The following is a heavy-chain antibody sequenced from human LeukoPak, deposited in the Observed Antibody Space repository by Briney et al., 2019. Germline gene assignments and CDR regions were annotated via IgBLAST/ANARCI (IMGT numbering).Heavy chain of an antibody. V-gene: IGHV3-48*02. D-gene: IGHD6-13*01. CDR3: ARDQGYSSGWYY. Sequence: PGGSLRLSCAASGFTFNTYSMNWVRQAPGKGLEWVSYISSSSSTIYYADSVKGRFTVSRDNAKNSLYLQMNSLRDEDTAVYYCARDQGYSSGWYYWGQGTLSPSPQ. J-gene: IGHJ4*02. CDR2: ISSSSSTI. CDR1: GFTFNTYS.